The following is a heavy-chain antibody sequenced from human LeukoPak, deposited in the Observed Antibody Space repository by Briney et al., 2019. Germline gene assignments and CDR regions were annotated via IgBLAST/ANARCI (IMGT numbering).Heavy chain of an antibody. J-gene: IGHJ4*02. CDR2: INPNTGGT. V-gene: IGHV1-2*02. Sequence: ASVKVSCKASGYTFTNYYMHWGRQAPEKGPRWMGWINPNTGGTKYAQKFQGRVTMTRDTSISTAYMELSRLTSGDTAVYYCAIPPCSDGYCFFDYWGQGTLVTVSS. CDR3: AIPPCSDGYCFFDY. CDR1: GYTFTNYY. D-gene: IGHD2-21*02.